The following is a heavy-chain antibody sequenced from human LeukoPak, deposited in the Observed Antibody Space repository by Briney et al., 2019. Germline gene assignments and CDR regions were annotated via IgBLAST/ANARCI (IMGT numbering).Heavy chain of an antibody. CDR1: GYTFTNYP. V-gene: IGHV7-4-1*02. CDR3: AREVVGITD. J-gene: IGHJ4*02. D-gene: IGHD3-22*01. CDR2: INTYTGKP. Sequence: ASVKVSCKASGYTFTNYPMNWVRQAPGQGLEWMGWINTYTGKPTFAQGFTGRYVFSLDTSVSTAYLQISSLKAEDTAVYYCAREVVGITDWGPGTLVTVSS.